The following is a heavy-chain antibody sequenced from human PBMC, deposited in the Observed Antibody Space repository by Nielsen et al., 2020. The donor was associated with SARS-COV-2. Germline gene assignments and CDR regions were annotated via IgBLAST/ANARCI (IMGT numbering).Heavy chain of an antibody. D-gene: IGHD3-22*01. CDR3: ATWAGRITMIVYGYTPPGMIAFDI. CDR1: GGTFSSYA. Sequence: SVKVSCKASGGTFSSYAISWVRQAPGQGLEWMGGIIPIFGTANYAQKFQGRVTITADESTSTAYMELSSLRSEDTAVYYCATWAGRITMIVYGYTPPGMIAFDIWGQGTMVTVSS. CDR2: IIPIFGTA. V-gene: IGHV1-69*13. J-gene: IGHJ3*02.